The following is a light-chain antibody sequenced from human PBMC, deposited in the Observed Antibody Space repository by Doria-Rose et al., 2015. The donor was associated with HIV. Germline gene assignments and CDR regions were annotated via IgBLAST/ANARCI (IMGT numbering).Light chain of an antibody. CDR1: QSIGTW. J-gene: IGKJ1*01. Sequence: QLTQSPPTLSASVGDRVTITCRASQSIGTWLAWYQQKPGKAPKLLIYKASSLESGVPSRFSGSGSGTEFTLTINSLQPDDFATYYCQQYSSYRTFGQGTEVEV. CDR3: QQYSSYRT. V-gene: IGKV1-5*03. CDR2: KAS.